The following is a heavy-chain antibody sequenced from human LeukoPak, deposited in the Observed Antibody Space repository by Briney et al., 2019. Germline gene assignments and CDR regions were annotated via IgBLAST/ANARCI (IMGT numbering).Heavy chain of an antibody. CDR3: VAGTLGY. D-gene: IGHD3-3*01. J-gene: IGHJ4*02. V-gene: IGHV1-3*01. Sequence: ASVKVSCKTFGFNFITSSIYWVRQAPGQRLEWLGWITVASGNTRYSDSLQGRVTLTRDTSANTVYMDLSDLRSEDTAVYYCVAGTLGYWGQGTLVTVS. CDR2: ITVASGNT. CDR1: GFNFITSS.